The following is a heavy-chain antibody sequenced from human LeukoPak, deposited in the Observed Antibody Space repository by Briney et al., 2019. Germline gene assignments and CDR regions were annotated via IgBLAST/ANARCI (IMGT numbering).Heavy chain of an antibody. J-gene: IGHJ4*02. D-gene: IGHD2-8*01. Sequence: PSETLSLTCTVSGYSISSGYYWGWIRQPPGRGLEWIGEIDHSGSTNYNPPLKGRVTILIDTSKNQFSLKLTSVTAADTAVYYCARVSGYCSDGVCRFDYWGQGPLVTVSS. CDR2: IDHSGST. CDR1: GYSISSGYY. CDR3: ARVSGYCSDGVCRFDY. V-gene: IGHV4-38-2*02.